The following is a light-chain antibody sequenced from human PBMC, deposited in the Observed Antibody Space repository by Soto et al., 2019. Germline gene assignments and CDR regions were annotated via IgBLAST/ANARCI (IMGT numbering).Light chain of an antibody. J-gene: IGLJ3*02. CDR2: GHN. CDR1: SCIMRAGYE. V-gene: IGLV1-40*01. Sequence: HSVITQTPPLYGAPGQSVTMSCTGNSCIMRAGYEVHRYQPPPGKAPKLIISGHNILPSGVPDRFFRPKPGTSASLAITGRQAEDEADYYCQSYDISLSGSGVNGGGTKVTVL. CDR3: QSYDISLSGSGV.